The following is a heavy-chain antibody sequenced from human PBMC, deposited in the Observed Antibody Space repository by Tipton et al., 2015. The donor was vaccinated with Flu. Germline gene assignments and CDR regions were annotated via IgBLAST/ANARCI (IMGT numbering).Heavy chain of an antibody. CDR3: TTDDTYFPPNWFDP. CDR1: GFTFSNAW. V-gene: IGHV3-15*01. J-gene: IGHJ5*02. Sequence: SLRLSCAASGFTFSNAWMSWVRQAPGKGLEWVGRIKSKTDGGTTDYAAPVKGRFTISRDDSKNTLYLQMNSLKTEDTAVYYCTTDDTYFPPNWFDPWGQGTLVTVSS. CDR2: IKSKTDGGTT. D-gene: IGHD3-10*01.